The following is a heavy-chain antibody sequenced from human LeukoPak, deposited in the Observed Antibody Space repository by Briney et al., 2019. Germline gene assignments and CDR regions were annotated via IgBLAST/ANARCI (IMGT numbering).Heavy chain of an antibody. CDR1: GFTFDDYG. Sequence: PGGSLRLSCAASGFTFDDYGMSWVRQAPGKGLEWVSGINWNGGSTGYADSVKGRFNISRDNAKNSLYLQMNSLRAEDTALYYCARDLANTRGCSSTSCSPHWGQGTLVTVSS. D-gene: IGHD2-2*01. J-gene: IGHJ4*02. V-gene: IGHV3-20*04. CDR3: ARDLANTRGCSSTSCSPH. CDR2: INWNGGST.